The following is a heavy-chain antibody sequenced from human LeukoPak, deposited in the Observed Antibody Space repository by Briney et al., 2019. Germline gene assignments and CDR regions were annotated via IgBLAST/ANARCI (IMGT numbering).Heavy chain of an antibody. CDR3: AKHLRRRFFSKTLGFDP. V-gene: IGHV4-34*01. CDR2: INHSGST. CDR1: GGSFSGDY. Sequence: PSETLSLTCAVYGGSFSGDYWSWIRQPPGKGLEWIGEINHSGSTNYNPSLKSRVTISLDTSKNQFSLELSSVTAADTAVYYCAKHLRRRFFSKTLGFDPWGQGTLVTVSS. D-gene: IGHD3-3*01. J-gene: IGHJ5*02.